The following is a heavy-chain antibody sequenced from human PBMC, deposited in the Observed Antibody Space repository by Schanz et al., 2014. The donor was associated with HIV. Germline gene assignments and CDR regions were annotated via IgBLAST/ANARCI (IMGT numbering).Heavy chain of an antibody. CDR3: AKVVRFAMVTAPYYFDS. D-gene: IGHD2-15*01. CDR2: ITGSGVST. CDR1: GFTFRSYA. Sequence: EVQLLESGGGLEQPGGSLRLSCAASGFTFRSYAMTWVRQAPGKGLDWVSGITGSGVSTYYADSVKGRFTISRDNSKNTLYLQMNSLRAEDTAVYYCAKVVRFAMVTAPYYFDSWGQGTLVTVSS. V-gene: IGHV3-23*01. J-gene: IGHJ4*02.